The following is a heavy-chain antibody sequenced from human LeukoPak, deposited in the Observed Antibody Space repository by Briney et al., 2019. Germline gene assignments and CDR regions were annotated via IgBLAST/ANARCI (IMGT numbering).Heavy chain of an antibody. J-gene: IGHJ2*01. V-gene: IGHV4-4*07. CDR3: AREAIMITFGGVIVYWYFDL. CDR2: IYTSGST. CDR1: GGSISSYY. Sequence: KSSETLSLTCTVSGGSISSYYWSWIRQPAGKGLEWIGRIYTSGSTNYNPSLKSRVTISVDTSKNQFSLKLSSVTAADTAVYYCAREAIMITFGGVIVYWYFDLWGRGTLVTVSS. D-gene: IGHD3-16*02.